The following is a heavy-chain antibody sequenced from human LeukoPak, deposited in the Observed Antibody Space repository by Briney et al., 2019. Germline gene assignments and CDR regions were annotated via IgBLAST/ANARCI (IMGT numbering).Heavy chain of an antibody. CDR1: GFTFSSYA. J-gene: IGHJ4*02. D-gene: IGHD3-22*01. Sequence: GGSLRLSCAVSGFTFSSYAMSWVRQAPGKGLEWVSAISGSGGSTYYADSVKGRFTISRDNSKNTLYLQMNSLRAEDTAVYYCAKDCNYDSSGYLGWGQGTLVTVSS. V-gene: IGHV3-23*01. CDR3: AKDCNYDSSGYLG. CDR2: ISGSGGST.